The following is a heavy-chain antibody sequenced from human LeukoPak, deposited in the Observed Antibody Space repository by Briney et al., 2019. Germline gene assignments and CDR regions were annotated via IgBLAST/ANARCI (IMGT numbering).Heavy chain of an antibody. CDR2: ISAYNGNT. CDR1: GYTFTSYG. CDR3: ARDGLGCSSTSCPFDY. V-gene: IGHV1-18*01. J-gene: IGHJ4*02. D-gene: IGHD2-2*01. Sequence: SVKVSCKASGYTFTSYGISWVRQAPGQGLEWMGWISAYNGNTNYAQKLQGRVTMTTDTSTSTAYMELRSLRSDDTAVYYCARDGLGCSSTSCPFDYWGQGTLVTVSS.